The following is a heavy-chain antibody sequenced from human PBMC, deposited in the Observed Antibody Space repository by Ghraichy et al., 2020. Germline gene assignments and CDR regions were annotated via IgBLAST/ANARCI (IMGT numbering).Heavy chain of an antibody. CDR2: IFYSGTT. D-gene: IGHD3-10*01. J-gene: IGHJ4*02. V-gene: IGHV4-39*01. Sequence: SETLSLTCTVSGGSISSSSCYWGWIRQPPGKGLEWIASIFYSGTTYYNPSLKSRVTISVDTSKNQFSLNLSSVTAADTAVYFCARQAQGGSGSYYKPFDFWGQGTLVTVSS. CDR3: ARQAQGGSGSYYKPFDF. CDR1: GGSISSSSCY.